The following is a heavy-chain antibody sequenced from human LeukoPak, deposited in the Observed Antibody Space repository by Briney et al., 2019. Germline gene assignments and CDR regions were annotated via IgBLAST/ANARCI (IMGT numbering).Heavy chain of an antibody. V-gene: IGHV3-23*01. CDR1: GFTFSSYA. CDR2: ISGSGAST. J-gene: IGHJ4*02. CDR3: TRGSYGDYGY. D-gene: IGHD4-17*01. Sequence: GGSLRLSCAASGFTFSSYAMSWVRQAPGKGLEWVSAISGSGASTYYADSVKGRFIISRDNAKNSLFLQMDSLRAEDTALYYCTRGSYGDYGYWGQGTLVTVSS.